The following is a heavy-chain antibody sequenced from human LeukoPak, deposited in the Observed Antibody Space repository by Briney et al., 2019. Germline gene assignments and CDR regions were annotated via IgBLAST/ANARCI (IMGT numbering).Heavy chain of an antibody. Sequence: GESLKISCKGSGYSFTSYWIGWVRQMPGKGLEWMGIIYPGDSDTRYSSSFQGQVTISADKSISTAYLQWSSLKASDTAMYYCARHPAWYSSGWAPDYWGQGTLVTVSS. J-gene: IGHJ4*02. D-gene: IGHD6-19*01. CDR1: GYSFTSYW. CDR3: ARHPAWYSSGWAPDY. V-gene: IGHV5-51*01. CDR2: IYPGDSDT.